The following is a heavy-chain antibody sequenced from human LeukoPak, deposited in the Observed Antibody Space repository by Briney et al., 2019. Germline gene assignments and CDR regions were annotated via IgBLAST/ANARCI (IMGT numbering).Heavy chain of an antibody. J-gene: IGHJ4*02. D-gene: IGHD6-19*01. CDR3: ARDQKVQWLGLDY. CDR2: ISGSVSTI. CDR1: GFTFSDYY. Sequence: PGGSLRLSCAASGFTFSDYYMSWIRQAPGEGLEWVSYISGSVSTIYYADSVKGRFTISRDNAKNSLYLQMNSLRAEDTAVYYCARDQKVQWLGLDYWGQGTLVTVSS. V-gene: IGHV3-11*01.